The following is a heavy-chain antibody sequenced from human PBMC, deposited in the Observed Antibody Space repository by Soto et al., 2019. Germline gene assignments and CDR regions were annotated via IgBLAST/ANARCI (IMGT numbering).Heavy chain of an antibody. D-gene: IGHD2-21*02. CDR1: GFTFSNYA. J-gene: IGHJ3*02. CDR2: ISGGGDGT. Sequence: EVQLLESGGGLVQPGGSLRLSCAASGFTFSNYAMPWVRQAPGKGLEWVSTISGGGDGTFYADSVKGRFTISRDNSRNTVYLQMNSLRAEDTAVYYCAKKGLGSLTTYCNSGDCHYAFDIWGQGTMVTVSS. CDR3: AKKGLGSLTTYCNSGDCHYAFDI. V-gene: IGHV3-23*01.